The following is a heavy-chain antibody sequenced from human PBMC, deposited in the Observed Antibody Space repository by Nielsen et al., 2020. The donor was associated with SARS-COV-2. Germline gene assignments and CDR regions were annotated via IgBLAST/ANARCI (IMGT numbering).Heavy chain of an antibody. V-gene: IGHV3-30-3*01. CDR3: ARPHSGSYFNWFDP. CDR2: ISYDGSNK. J-gene: IGHJ5*02. D-gene: IGHD1-26*01. Sequence: GGSLRLSCAASGFTFSSYAMHWVRQALGKGLEWVAVISYDGSNKYYADSVKGRFTISRDNSKNTLYLQMNSLRAEDTAVYYCARPHSGSYFNWFDPWGQGTLVTVSS. CDR1: GFTFSSYA.